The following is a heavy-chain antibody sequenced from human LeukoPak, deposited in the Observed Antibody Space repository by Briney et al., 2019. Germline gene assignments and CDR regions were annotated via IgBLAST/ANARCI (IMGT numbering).Heavy chain of an antibody. CDR3: AKDCGGSCSFAFDY. D-gene: IGHD2-15*01. CDR1: GFTFSSYG. J-gene: IGHJ4*02. V-gene: IGHV3-30*02. Sequence: GGSLRLSCAASGFTFSSYGMHWVRQAPGKGLEWVAVIWYDGSNKYYADSVKGRFTISRDNSKNTLYLQMNSLRAEDTAVYYCAKDCGGSCSFAFDYWGQGTLVTVSS. CDR2: IWYDGSNK.